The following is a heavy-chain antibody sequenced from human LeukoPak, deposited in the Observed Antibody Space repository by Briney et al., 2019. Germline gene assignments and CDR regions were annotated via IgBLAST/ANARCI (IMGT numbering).Heavy chain of an antibody. CDR3: ARYYDILTGYSP. D-gene: IGHD3-9*01. Sequence: ASVKVSCKASGYTFTGYYMHWVRQAPGQGLEWMGWINPNSGGTNYAQKFQGRVTMTRDTSISTAYMELSRLRSDDTAVYYCARYYDILTGYSPWGLGTLVTVSS. V-gene: IGHV1-2*02. CDR2: INPNSGGT. J-gene: IGHJ5*02. CDR1: GYTFTGYY.